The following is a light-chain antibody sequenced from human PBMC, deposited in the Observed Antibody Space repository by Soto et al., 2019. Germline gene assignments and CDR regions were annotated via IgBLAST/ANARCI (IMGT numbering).Light chain of an antibody. Sequence: DIQMTQSPSTLSASVVDRVTITCRASQSISSWLAWYQQKPGKAPKLLIYKASSLQSGVPSRFSGSGSGTAFTLTISSLQPDDFATYYCQNYNGFSWKFGQGTKVDIK. V-gene: IGKV1-5*03. CDR2: KAS. CDR3: QNYNGFSWK. J-gene: IGKJ1*01. CDR1: QSISSW.